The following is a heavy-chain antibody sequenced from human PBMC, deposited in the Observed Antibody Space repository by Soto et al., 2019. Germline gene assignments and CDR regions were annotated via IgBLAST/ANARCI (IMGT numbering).Heavy chain of an antibody. J-gene: IGHJ3*02. CDR2: IRSKAYGGTT. CDR1: GFTFGGYA. CDR3: TRRLIQLLGDDAFDI. D-gene: IGHD5-18*01. Sequence: PGGALRLSCAASGFTFGGYAMSWFLQAPGKGLECVGLIRSKAYGGTTEYAASLKGTFTISRDDSKSIAYLQMNSLKTEDKAVYYCTRRLIQLLGDDAFDIWGQGTMVT. V-gene: IGHV3-49*03.